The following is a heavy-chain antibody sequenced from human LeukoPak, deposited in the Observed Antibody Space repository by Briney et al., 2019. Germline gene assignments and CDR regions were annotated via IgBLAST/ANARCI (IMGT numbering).Heavy chain of an antibody. CDR2: IYYSGST. D-gene: IGHD6-19*01. CDR1: GGSTSSYY. CDR3: ARYPGIAVGYYYGMDV. Sequence: SETLSLTCTVSGGSTSSYYWSWIRQPPGKGLEWIGYIYYSGSTNYNPSLKSRVTISVDTSKNQFSLKLSSVTAADTAVYYCARYPGIAVGYYYGMDVWGQGTTVTVSS. V-gene: IGHV4-59*08. J-gene: IGHJ6*02.